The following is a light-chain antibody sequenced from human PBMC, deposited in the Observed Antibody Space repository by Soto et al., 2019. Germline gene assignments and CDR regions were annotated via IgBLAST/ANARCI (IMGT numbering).Light chain of an antibody. CDR1: QSVSSSY. CDR3: QQYGSSPVT. J-gene: IGKJ5*01. CDR2: GAS. Sequence: EIVLTQSPGTLSLSPGERATLSCRASQSVSSSYLAWYQQKPGQAPRLLIYGASSRATGIPDRFSGSGYGTDFTLTISRLEPEDFAVYFCQQYGSSPVTFGQGTRLEMK. V-gene: IGKV3-20*01.